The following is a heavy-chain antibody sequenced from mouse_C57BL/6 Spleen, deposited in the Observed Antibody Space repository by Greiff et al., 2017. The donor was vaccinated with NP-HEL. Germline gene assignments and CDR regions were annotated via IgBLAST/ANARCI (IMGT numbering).Heavy chain of an antibody. V-gene: IGHV5-6*01. D-gene: IGHD2-2*01. CDR3: ARHNGYYLDY. Sequence: EVQVVESGGDLVKPGGSLKLSCAASGSTFSGYGMSWVRQTPDKRLEWVATISSGVRYTYYPDSVKERFTISRYNAKKTLYLEMSGLKSDDTAMYYCARHNGYYLDYWGQGTTLTVSS. CDR1: GSTFSGYG. CDR2: ISSGVRYT. J-gene: IGHJ2*01.